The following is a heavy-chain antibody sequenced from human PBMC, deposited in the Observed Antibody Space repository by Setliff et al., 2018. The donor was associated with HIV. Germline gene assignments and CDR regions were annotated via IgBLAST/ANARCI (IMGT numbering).Heavy chain of an antibody. CDR1: GVSIVSGGFY. J-gene: IGHJ3*02. D-gene: IGHD2-15*01. Sequence: SETLSLTCTVSGVSIVSGGFYFSWIRHHPGKGLEWIGTVYYTGKTYYNPSLQSRLTMSADTSKNQLYLKINSVTAADTAVYFCARDLHANYHVVDIWGPGTMVTVSS. V-gene: IGHV4-31*03. CDR2: VYYTGKT. CDR3: ARDLHANYHVVDI.